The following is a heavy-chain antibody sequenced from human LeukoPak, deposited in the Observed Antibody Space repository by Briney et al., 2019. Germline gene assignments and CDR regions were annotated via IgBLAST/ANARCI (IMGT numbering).Heavy chain of an antibody. J-gene: IGHJ4*02. V-gene: IGHV4-4*07. D-gene: IGHD6-13*01. CDR1: GGSISSYY. Sequence: SETLSLTCTVSGGSISSYYWSWIRQPAGKGLEWIGRIYTSGSTNYNPSLKSRVTMSVDASENQFSLKLSSVTAADTAVYYCARDRASSSWYEGFDYWGQGTLVTVSS. CDR3: ARDRASSSWYEGFDY. CDR2: IYTSGST.